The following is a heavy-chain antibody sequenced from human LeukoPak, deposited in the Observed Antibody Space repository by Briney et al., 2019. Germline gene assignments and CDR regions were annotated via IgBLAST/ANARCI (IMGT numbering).Heavy chain of an antibody. CDR1: GVSISSGGYY. CDR3: AREPVGYCSSTSCYSWIDY. D-gene: IGHD2-2*01. CDR2: IYYSGST. V-gene: IGHV4-31*03. Sequence: SETLSLTCTVSGVSISSGGYYWSWIRQHPGKGLEWIGYIYYSGSTYYNPSLKSRVTISVDTSKNQFSLKLSSVTAADTAVYYCAREPVGYCSSTSCYSWIDYWGQGTLVTVSS. J-gene: IGHJ4*02.